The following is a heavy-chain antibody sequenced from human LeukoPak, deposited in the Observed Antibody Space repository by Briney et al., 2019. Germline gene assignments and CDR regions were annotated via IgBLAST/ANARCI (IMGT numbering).Heavy chain of an antibody. CDR1: GFTFSSYW. V-gene: IGHV3-7*01. CDR2: IKQDGSEK. CDR3: AREWGIAAAGRDWFDP. Sequence: PGGSLRLSCAASGFTFSSYWMSWVRQAPGKGLEWVANIKQDGSEKYYVDSVKGRFTISRDNAKNSLYLQMNSLRAEDTAVYYCAREWGIAAAGRDWFDPWGQGTLVTVSS. D-gene: IGHD6-13*01. J-gene: IGHJ5*02.